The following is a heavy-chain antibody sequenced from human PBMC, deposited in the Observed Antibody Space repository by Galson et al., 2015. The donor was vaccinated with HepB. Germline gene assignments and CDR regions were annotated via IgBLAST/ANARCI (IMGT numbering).Heavy chain of an antibody. Sequence: QAPGKGLEWVAVISYDGSNKYYADSVKGRFTISRDNSKNTLYLQMNSLRAKDTAVYYCARDYLPGIAAAGARGFFDYWGQGTLVTVSS. CDR2: ISYDGSNK. CDR3: ARDYLPGIAAAGARGFFDY. J-gene: IGHJ4*02. D-gene: IGHD6-13*01. V-gene: IGHV3-30*04.